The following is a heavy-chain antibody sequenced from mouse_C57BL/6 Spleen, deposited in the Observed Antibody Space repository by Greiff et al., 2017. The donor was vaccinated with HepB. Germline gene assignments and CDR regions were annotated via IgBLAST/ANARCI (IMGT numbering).Heavy chain of an antibody. CDR2: IWSGGST. D-gene: IGHD1-1*01. CDR3: VKNYCGSSYHLYYYAMDY. Sequence: VQRVESGPGLVQPSQSLSITCTVSGFSLTSYGVHWVRQPPGKGLEWLGVIWSGGSTDYNAAFISSLSISKDNSKSQVFFKMNSLQANDTAIYYCVKNYCGSSYHLYYYAMDYWGQGTSVTVSS. J-gene: IGHJ4*01. CDR1: GFSLTSYG. V-gene: IGHV2-4*01.